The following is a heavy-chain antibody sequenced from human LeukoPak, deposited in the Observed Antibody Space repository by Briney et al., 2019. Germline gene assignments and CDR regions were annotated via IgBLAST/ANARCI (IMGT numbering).Heavy chain of an antibody. CDR1: GFKSGFDFHIFA. Sequence: GGSLRLSCAASGFKSGFDFHIFALTWVRQAPGKGLEWVSTISGSGSSSDYVASARGRFTISRDNSNKTLFLQMDSLRVEDTARYYCAKSPTVVVFRPTDCWGQGVQVTVAS. CDR3: AKSPTVVVFRPTDC. CDR2: ISGSGSSS. D-gene: IGHD2-15*01. V-gene: IGHV3-23*01. J-gene: IGHJ4*02.